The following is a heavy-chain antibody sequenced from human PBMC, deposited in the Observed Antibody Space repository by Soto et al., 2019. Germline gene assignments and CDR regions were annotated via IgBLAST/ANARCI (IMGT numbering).Heavy chain of an antibody. J-gene: IGHJ4*02. CDR3: ARAALATGPLGC. V-gene: IGHV3-21*01. D-gene: IGHD5-12*01. CDR1: GFTFSSYS. CDR2: ISSSSSYI. Sequence: EVQLVESGGGLVKPGGSLRLSCAASGFTFSSYSMNWVRQAPGKGLEWVSSISSSSSYIYYADSVKGRFTISRDNAKNALYLRMNGMRGGEMGVYYCARAALATGPLGCWGQGPLLTLSS.